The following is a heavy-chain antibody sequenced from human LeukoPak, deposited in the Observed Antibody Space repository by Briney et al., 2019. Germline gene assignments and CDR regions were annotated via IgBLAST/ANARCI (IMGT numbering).Heavy chain of an antibody. Sequence: SQTLSLTCAISGDSVSSNSAAWNWIRQSPTRGLEWLGRAYYRSKWYYDYSVSVKSRITINPDTSKNQFSLQLNSVTPEDTAVYYCARHLYGSGSHPGFDYWGQGTLVTVSS. CDR1: GDSVSSNSAA. CDR2: AYYRSKWYY. J-gene: IGHJ4*02. V-gene: IGHV6-1*01. CDR3: ARHLYGSGSHPGFDY. D-gene: IGHD3-10*01.